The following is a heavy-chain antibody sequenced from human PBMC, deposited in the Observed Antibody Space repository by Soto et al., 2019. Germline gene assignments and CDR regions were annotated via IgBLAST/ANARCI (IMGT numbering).Heavy chain of an antibody. CDR3: AKDSSALQYDFWSGPRYYYGMDV. D-gene: IGHD3-3*01. V-gene: IGHV3-23*01. Sequence: HPGGSLRLSCAASGFTFSSYAMSWVRQAPGKGLEWVSAFIGSVGSTYYADSVKGRFTISRDNSKNMLYLQINSLRAEDTAVYYCAKDSSALQYDFWSGPRYYYGMDVWGQGTTVTVSS. CDR2: FIGSVGST. CDR1: GFTFSSYA. J-gene: IGHJ6*02.